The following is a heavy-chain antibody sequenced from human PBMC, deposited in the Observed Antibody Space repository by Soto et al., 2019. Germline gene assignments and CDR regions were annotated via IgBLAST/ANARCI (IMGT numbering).Heavy chain of an antibody. D-gene: IGHD2-15*01. V-gene: IGHV4-34*01. J-gene: IGHJ4*02. CDR3: ARAGRPGGQIAVTAATGDYFDF. CDR2: INHRGST. Sequence: PSETLSLTCAVYGGPFSGYSWTWIRQPPGKGLEWIGEINHRGSTNYSPSLKSRVTISVDTSKNQFSLKLSSVTAADTAVYYCARAGRPGGQIAVTAATGDYFDFWGQGTLVTVSS. CDR1: GGPFSGYS.